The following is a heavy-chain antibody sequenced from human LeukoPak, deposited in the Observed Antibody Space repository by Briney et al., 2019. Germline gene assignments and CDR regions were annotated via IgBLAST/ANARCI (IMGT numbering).Heavy chain of an antibody. Sequence: SETLSLTCTVSGGSISSSSYYWGWIRQPPGKGLEWIGSVYYSGSTNYNPSLKSRVTISVDTSKNQFSLKLSSVTTADTAVYYCASRGGSYFRAFDIWGQGTMVTVSS. CDR3: ASRGGSYFRAFDI. CDR1: GGSISSSSYY. J-gene: IGHJ3*02. D-gene: IGHD1-26*01. CDR2: VYYSGST. V-gene: IGHV4-39*07.